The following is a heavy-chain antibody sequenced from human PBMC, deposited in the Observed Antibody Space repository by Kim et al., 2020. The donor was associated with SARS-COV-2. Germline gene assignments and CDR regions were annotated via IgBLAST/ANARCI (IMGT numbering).Heavy chain of an antibody. D-gene: IGHD3-16*01. CDR3: ATGLREENDYVWGSYKH. J-gene: IGHJ4*02. V-gene: IGHV1-24*01. Sequence: ASVKVSCKVSGYTLTALSIHWVRQVPGKGLEWTGGFDPEDGKKIYAQKFQGRVTMTEDTATDTAYMELSSLRSEDTAIYYCATGLREENDYVWGSYKHWGQGTLVTVSS. CDR2: FDPEDGKK. CDR1: GYTLTALS.